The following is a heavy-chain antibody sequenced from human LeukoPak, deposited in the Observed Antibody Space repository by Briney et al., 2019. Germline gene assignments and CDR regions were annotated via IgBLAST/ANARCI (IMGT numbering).Heavy chain of an antibody. D-gene: IGHD6-25*01. CDR3: VHSGGTSGWASNR. V-gene: IGHV3-9*02. Sequence: PGGSLRLSCAVSGNLISVIYAMHWVRQPPGKGLEWVSGISLHNDETGYAASVRGRFTISRDNAENSLFLQMNILRTEDTALYYCVHSGGTSGWASNRWGQGTLVIVSS. CDR1: GNLISVIYA. J-gene: IGHJ4*02. CDR2: ISLHNDET.